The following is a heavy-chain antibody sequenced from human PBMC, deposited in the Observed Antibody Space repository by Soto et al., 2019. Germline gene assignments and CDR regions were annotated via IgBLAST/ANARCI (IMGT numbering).Heavy chain of an antibody. V-gene: IGHV4-30-2*01. CDR1: GGSITSGTYF. CDR2: INHSGST. D-gene: IGHD2-21*02. Sequence: QLQLQESGSGLVKPSQTLSLTCAVSGGSITSGTYFWSWIRQPPGKGLEWIGHINHSGSTYYNPSLKSRLTISVDRSKNQFSLKLNSVTAADTAVYYCARARLRRTGCAFDMWGQGTMVTVSS. CDR3: ARARLRRTGCAFDM. J-gene: IGHJ3*02.